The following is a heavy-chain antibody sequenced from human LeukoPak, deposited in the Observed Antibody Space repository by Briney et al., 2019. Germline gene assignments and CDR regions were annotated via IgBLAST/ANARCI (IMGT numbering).Heavy chain of an antibody. J-gene: IGHJ4*02. CDR1: GFTFSIFP. CDR2: ISSGSEK. V-gene: IGHV3-30*04. Sequence: GGSLSLSCEASGFTFSIFPMHWVRRAPGKGLEWVALISSGSEKYYADSVKGRFTISRDNSKNMLYLQMNSLRADDTAVYYCARDLELSAVYYFDSWGQGTLVIVSS. D-gene: IGHD3-3*01. CDR3: ARDLELSAVYYFDS.